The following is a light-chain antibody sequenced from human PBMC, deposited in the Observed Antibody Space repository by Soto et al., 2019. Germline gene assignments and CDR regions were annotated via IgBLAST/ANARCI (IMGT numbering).Light chain of an antibody. J-gene: IGKJ4*01. Sequence: DIVMTQSPDSLSVSLGERATISCKSSQTVLHSSNXXXXXXXXXXXPGQPPKLLIYWASIRESGVTERISGSGSGTDFTLTISSLHVEDVAVYYCQQFYSNPPTFGGGTKVDIK. CDR2: WAS. V-gene: IGKV4-1*01. CDR3: QQFYSNPPT. CDR1: QTVLHSSNXXXX.